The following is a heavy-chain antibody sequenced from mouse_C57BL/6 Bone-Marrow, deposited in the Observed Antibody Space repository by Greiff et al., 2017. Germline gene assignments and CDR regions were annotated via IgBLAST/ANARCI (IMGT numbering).Heavy chain of an antibody. CDR3: AREPKREFAY. Sequence: VQLQQSGPELVKPGASVKISCKASGYAFSSSWMNWVKQRPGKGLEWIGRFYPGDGDTNYNGKFKGKATLTADKYSSPAYMQLSSLSSEDSAVYLCAREPKREFAYWGQGTLVTVSA. V-gene: IGHV1-82*01. CDR1: GYAFSSSW. J-gene: IGHJ3*01. CDR2: FYPGDGDT.